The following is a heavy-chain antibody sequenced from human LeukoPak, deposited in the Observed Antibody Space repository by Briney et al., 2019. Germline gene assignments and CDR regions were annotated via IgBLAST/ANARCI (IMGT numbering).Heavy chain of an antibody. CDR3: AREGGTVNRAWFDP. CDR2: IYTSGST. V-gene: IGHV4-61*02. Sequence: PSETLSLTCTVSGGSISSGSYYWSWIRQPAGKGLEWIGRIYTSGSTNYNPSLKSRVTISVDTSKNQFSLKLSSVTAADTAVYYCAREGGTVNRAWFDPWGQGTLVTVSS. J-gene: IGHJ5*02. CDR1: GGSISSGSYY. D-gene: IGHD4-11*01.